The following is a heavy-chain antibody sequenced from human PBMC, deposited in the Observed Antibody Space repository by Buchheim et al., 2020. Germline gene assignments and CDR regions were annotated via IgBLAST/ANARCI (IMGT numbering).Heavy chain of an antibody. CDR1: GFTFSSYA. V-gene: IGHV3-23*01. J-gene: IGHJ4*02. Sequence: EVQLLESGGGLVQPGGSLRLSCAASGFTFSSYAMSWVRQAPGKGLEWVSAISGSGGSTYYADYVKGRFTISRDNSKNTLYLQMNSLRAEDTAVYYCAKDPGYYDFWSGYSQFDYWGQGTL. CDR2: ISGSGGST. D-gene: IGHD3-3*01. CDR3: AKDPGYYDFWSGYSQFDY.